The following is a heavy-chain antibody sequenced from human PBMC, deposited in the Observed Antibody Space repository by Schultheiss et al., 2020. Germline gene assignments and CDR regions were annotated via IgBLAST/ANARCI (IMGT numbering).Heavy chain of an antibody. CDR1: GFTFSNSC. CDR3: AKENINMNIVVSFEY. D-gene: IGHD3-22*01. V-gene: IGHV3-23*01. J-gene: IGHJ4*01. CDR2: TNDDGRT. Sequence: GGSLRLSCAASGFTFSNSCMSWVRQAPGKGLEWVSATNDDGRTYYADSVRGRFTISRDNSNNMVYLQMNSLRAEDTAVYFCAKENINMNIVVSFEYWGQGTLVTVSS.